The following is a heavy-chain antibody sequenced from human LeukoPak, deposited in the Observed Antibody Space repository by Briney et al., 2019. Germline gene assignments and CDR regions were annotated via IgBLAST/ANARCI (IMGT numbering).Heavy chain of an antibody. J-gene: IGHJ5*02. CDR1: GYTFTSYG. CDR3: ARDRAFFGVPRWIDP. Sequence: ASVKVSCKASGYTFTSYGISWVRQAPGQGLEWMGWISAYNGNTNYAQKLQGRVTMTTDTSTSTAYMELRSLRSDDTAVYYCARDRAFFGVPRWIDPWGQGTLVTVSS. V-gene: IGHV1-18*01. D-gene: IGHD3-3*01. CDR2: ISAYNGNT.